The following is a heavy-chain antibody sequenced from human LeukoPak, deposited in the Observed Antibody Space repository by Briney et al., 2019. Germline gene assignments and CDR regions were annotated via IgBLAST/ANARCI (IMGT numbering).Heavy chain of an antibody. CDR2: ISHRGST. J-gene: IGHJ4*02. D-gene: IGHD1-26*01. CDR3: ASSVGSTDY. Sequence: SETLSLTCAVYGESLSKYYWTWIRQSPGKGLEWIGEISHRGSTNLNPSLKSRVTLSVDTSKHQFSLKLTSVTAADAAVYYCASSVGSTDYWGQGTLVTVSS. CDR1: GESLSKYY. V-gene: IGHV4-34*01.